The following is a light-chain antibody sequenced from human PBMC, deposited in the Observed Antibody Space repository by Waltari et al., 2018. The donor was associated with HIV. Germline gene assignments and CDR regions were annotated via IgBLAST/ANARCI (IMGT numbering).Light chain of an antibody. CDR1: SSKL. Sequence: QSALTQPASVSGSPGQSITISCTDTSSKLVSCYQQHPGKATKLIIYEVSKRPSGVSGRFSTSKSGNTASLTISGLQAEDEADYHCCSYVGVVNSFVLFGGGTKLTVL. CDR2: EVS. J-gene: IGLJ2*01. V-gene: IGLV2-23*02. CDR3: CSYVGVVNSFVL.